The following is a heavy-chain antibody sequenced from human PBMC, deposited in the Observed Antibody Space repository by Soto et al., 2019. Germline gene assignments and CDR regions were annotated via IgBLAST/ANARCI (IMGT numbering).Heavy chain of an antibody. J-gene: IGHJ6*02. Sequence: SQTLSLTCAISGDSVSSNSAAWNWIRQSPSRGLEWLGRTYYRSKWYNDYAVSVKSRITINPDTSKNQFSLQLNSVTPEDTAVYYCARDRRDLCLALAYHDNDMDAWGQGPTVT. V-gene: IGHV6-1*01. CDR2: TYYRSKWYN. CDR3: ARDRRDLCLALAYHDNDMDA. CDR1: GDSVSSNSAA. D-gene: IGHD3-3*02.